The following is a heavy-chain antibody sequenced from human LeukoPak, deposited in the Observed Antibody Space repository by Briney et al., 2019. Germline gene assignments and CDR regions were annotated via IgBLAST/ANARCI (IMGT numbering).Heavy chain of an antibody. CDR2: IYYSGST. J-gene: IGHJ3*02. Sequence: SETLSLTCTVSGGSISSYYWSWIRQPPGKGLEWIGYIYYSGSTNYNPSLKSRVTISVDTSKNQFSLKLSSVTAADTAVYYCARDTALERPGTGAFDIWGQGTMVTVSS. CDR3: ARDTALERPGTGAFDI. CDR1: GGSISSYY. V-gene: IGHV4-59*01. D-gene: IGHD1-1*01.